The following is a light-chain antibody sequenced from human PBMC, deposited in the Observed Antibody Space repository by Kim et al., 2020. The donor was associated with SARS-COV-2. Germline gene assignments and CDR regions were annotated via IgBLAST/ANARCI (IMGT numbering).Light chain of an antibody. V-gene: IGKV1-33*01. J-gene: IGKJ4*01. CDR1: QDITHC. CDR3: LVYHNVPLT. CDR2: DAS. Sequence: DIQVTQSPSSLSASVGDRVTITCQANQDITHCLNWYQHKSGKAPKLLIYDASTLETGVPSRFSGSGSGTDFTFTISSLQPEDIATYYCLVYHNVPLTFGGGTKVDIK.